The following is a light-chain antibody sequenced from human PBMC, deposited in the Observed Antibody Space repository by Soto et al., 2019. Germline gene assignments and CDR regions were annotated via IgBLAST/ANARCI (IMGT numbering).Light chain of an antibody. CDR1: SSDVGRYNY. Sequence: QYALTQPPSTSGSPGQSVTISCTGTSSDVGRYNYVSWYQQHPGKAPKLMIYEVSKRPSGVPDRFSGSKSGNTASLTVSGLQADDEADYYCSSSAGSNNLGVFGTGTKLTVL. V-gene: IGLV2-8*01. CDR2: EVS. CDR3: SSSAGSNNLGV. J-gene: IGLJ1*01.